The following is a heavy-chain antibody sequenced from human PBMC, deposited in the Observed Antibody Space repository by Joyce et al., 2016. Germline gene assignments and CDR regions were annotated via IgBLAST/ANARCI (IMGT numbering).Heavy chain of an antibody. CDR3: AHRPNSVYDPSAFDF. D-gene: IGHD5/OR15-5a*01. Sequence: QITLKESGPTLVKPTQTLTLTCAFSGFSLSTRGVGVGWIRQPPGKALEWLALIYWDDDKRYSPSLKSRLTITKDTSRNQVVLTMTNMDPVDTATYYCAHRPNSVYDPSAFDFWGQGTLVTVSS. V-gene: IGHV2-5*02. CDR2: IYWDDDK. CDR1: GFSLSTRGVG. J-gene: IGHJ4*02.